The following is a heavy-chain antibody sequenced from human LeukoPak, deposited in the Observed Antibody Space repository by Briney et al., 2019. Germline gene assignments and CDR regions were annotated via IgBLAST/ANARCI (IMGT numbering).Heavy chain of an antibody. CDR1: GGSFSGYY. CDR3: ARGWGVGAKHYFDY. V-gene: IGHV4-34*01. CDR2: INHSGST. Sequence: SETLSLTCAVYGGSFSGYYWSWIRQPPGKGLEWIGEINHSGSTNYNPSLKSRVTISVDTSKNQFSLKLSSVTAADTAVYYCARGWGVGAKHYFDYWGQGTLVTLSS. J-gene: IGHJ4*02. D-gene: IGHD1-26*01.